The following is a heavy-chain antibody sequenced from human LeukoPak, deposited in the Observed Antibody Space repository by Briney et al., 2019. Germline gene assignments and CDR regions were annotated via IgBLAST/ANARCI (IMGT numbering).Heavy chain of an antibody. D-gene: IGHD2-15*01. J-gene: IGHJ3*02. CDR1: GFTFSSYS. Sequence: EGSLRLSCAASGFTFSSYSMNWVRQAPGKGLEWVSSISSSSSYIYYADSVKGRFTISRDNAKNSLYLQMNSLRAEDTAVYYCARDRGGYCSGGSCLDAFDIWGQGTMVTVSS. CDR3: ARDRGGYCSGGSCLDAFDI. CDR2: ISSSSSYI. V-gene: IGHV3-21*01.